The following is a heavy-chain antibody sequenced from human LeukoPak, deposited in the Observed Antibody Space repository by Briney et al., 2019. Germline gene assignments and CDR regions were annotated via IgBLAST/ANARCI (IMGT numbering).Heavy chain of an antibody. CDR3: AREKLPYYYYYMDV. J-gene: IGHJ6*03. CDR1: GFTFSSYE. CDR2: ISSSGSTI. Sequence: GGSLRLSCAASGFTFSSYEMNWVRQAPGKGLEWVSYISSSGSTIYYADSVKGRFTISRDNAKNSLYLQMNSLSADDTAVYYCAREKLPYYYYYMDVWGKGTTVTVSS. V-gene: IGHV3-48*03.